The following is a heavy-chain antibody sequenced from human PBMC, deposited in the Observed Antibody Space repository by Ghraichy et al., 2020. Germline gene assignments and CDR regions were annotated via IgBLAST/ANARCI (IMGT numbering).Heavy chain of an antibody. J-gene: IGHJ5*02. CDR1: GGSISSSSYY. D-gene: IGHD3-10*01. CDR3: ARRHDEQKYYYGSGSSNWFDP. CDR2: IYYSGST. Sequence: SETLSLTCTVSGGSISSSSYYWGWIRQPPGKGLEWIGSIYYSGSTYYNPSLKSRVTISVDTSKNQFSLKLSSVTAADTAVYYCARRHDEQKYYYGSGSSNWFDPWGQGTLVTVSS. V-gene: IGHV4-39*01.